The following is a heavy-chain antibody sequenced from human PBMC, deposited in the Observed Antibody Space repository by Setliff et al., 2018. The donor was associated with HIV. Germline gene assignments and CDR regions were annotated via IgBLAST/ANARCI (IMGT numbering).Heavy chain of an antibody. CDR3: ARAWGLLYYYGPNGY. CDR2: INPTGGST. V-gene: IGHV1-46*01. D-gene: IGHD3-10*01. J-gene: IGHJ4*02. Sequence: ASVKVSCKPSGYSFTNHYMHWVRQAPGQGLEWMGVINPTGGSTRNTQKFQGRVAMTRDTSTSTVYMELSSLRSEDTAMYYCARAWGLLYYYGPNGYWGQGTLVTVSS. CDR1: GYSFTNHY.